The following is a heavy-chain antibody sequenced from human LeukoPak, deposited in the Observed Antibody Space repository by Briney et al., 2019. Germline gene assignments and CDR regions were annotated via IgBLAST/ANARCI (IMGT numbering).Heavy chain of an antibody. D-gene: IGHD3-10*01. CDR2: INPNSGDT. Sequence: ASVKVSCKASGYTFTGYHMHWARQAPGQGLEWMGRINPNSGDTNYAQKFQGRVTLTRDTSTSTLYMELSSLRSEDTAIYYCAREWGPGSSWCFDFWGQGTLVTVSS. CDR1: GYTFTGYH. V-gene: IGHV1-2*06. CDR3: AREWGPGSSWCFDF. J-gene: IGHJ4*02.